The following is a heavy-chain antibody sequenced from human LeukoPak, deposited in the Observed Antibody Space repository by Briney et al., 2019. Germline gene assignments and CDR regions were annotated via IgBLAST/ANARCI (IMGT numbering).Heavy chain of an antibody. Sequence: ASVKVSCKASGYTFSSYYVHWVRQAPGQGLEWMGMIIPSDGFTSYAQKFQGRVTMTRDMSTSTVYMELSSLRSEDTAIYYCSRAFHSSGKGFDYWGQGTQVLVTS. J-gene: IGHJ4*02. D-gene: IGHD3-22*01. CDR1: GYTFSSYY. CDR3: SRAFHSSGKGFDY. CDR2: IIPSDGFT. V-gene: IGHV1-46*01.